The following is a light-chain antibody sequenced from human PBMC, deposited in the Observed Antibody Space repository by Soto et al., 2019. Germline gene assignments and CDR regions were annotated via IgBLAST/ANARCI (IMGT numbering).Light chain of an antibody. V-gene: IGKV3-11*01. CDR1: QSVSSY. Sequence: EIELTQSPATLSLSPGERATLSCRASQSVSSYLAWYQQKPGQAPRLLIYDASNRATGIPARFSGSGSGTDFTLTISSLEPEDFAVYYCQQRSNWPPRTFGQGTKVESK. CDR3: QQRSNWPPRT. CDR2: DAS. J-gene: IGKJ1*01.